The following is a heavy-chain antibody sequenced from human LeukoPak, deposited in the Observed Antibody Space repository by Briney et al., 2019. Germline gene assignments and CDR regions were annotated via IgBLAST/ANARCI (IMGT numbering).Heavy chain of an antibody. CDR2: IKQDGSEK. CDR1: GFTFNSYW. CDR3: ARDFTYRGIDY. V-gene: IGHV3-7*01. D-gene: IGHD1-26*01. J-gene: IGHJ4*02. Sequence: GGSLRLSCAASGFTFNSYWMSWVRQAPGKGLEWVANIKQDGSEKYYVDSVKGRFTISRDNAKNSLYLQMNSLRAEDTAVYYCARDFTYRGIDYWGQGTLVTVSS.